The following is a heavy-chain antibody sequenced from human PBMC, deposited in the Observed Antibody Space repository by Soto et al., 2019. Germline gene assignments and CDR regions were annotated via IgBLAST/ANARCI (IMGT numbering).Heavy chain of an antibody. J-gene: IGHJ6*02. D-gene: IGHD3-9*01. Sequence: ASVKVSCKASGYTFVSYGINWGRQATGQGPEWMVWTNPKNGKTGYAQKLQGRATMTRDTIISTAYMELSSLTSDDTAVYYCARGPDFARLLYSAGDYYYDMDVWGQGTPVTVSS. CDR2: TNPKNGKT. CDR1: GYTFVSYG. V-gene: IGHV1-8*01. CDR3: ARGPDFARLLYSAGDYYYDMDV.